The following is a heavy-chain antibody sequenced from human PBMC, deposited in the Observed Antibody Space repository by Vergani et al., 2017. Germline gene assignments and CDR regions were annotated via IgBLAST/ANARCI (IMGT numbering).Heavy chain of an antibody. CDR3: AKGHSGQIGSPHDYYFDY. D-gene: IGHD1-26*01. CDR1: GFIFNYYG. J-gene: IGHJ4*02. V-gene: IGHV3-30*02. CDR2: IRSDGGSE. Sequence: QVHLVESGGGVVQPGGSLGLSCAGSGFIFNYYGINWVRQAPGKGLEWVSFIRSDGGSEMYADSVRGRFTISRDNSKNTVSLEMLSLRTEDTAVYYCAKGHSGQIGSPHDYYFDYWGQGTLVTVSS.